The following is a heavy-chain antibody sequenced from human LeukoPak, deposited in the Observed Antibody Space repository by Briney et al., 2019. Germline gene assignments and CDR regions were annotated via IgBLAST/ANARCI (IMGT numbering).Heavy chain of an antibody. CDR1: GGTFSSYA. CDR2: INPSGGST. J-gene: IGHJ4*02. D-gene: IGHD3-22*01. Sequence: ASVKVSCKASGGTFSSYAISWVRQAPGQGLEWMGIINPSGGSTTYAQKFQGRVTMTRDTSTRTVYMELSSLRSEDTAVYYCARAFSGYYLDYWGQGTLVTVSS. CDR3: ARAFSGYYLDY. V-gene: IGHV1-46*01.